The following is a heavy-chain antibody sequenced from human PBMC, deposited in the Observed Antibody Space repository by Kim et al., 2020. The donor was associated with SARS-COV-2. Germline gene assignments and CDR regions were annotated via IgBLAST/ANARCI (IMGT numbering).Heavy chain of an antibody. CDR3: AKHFGSSGSEFQH. D-gene: IGHD3-22*01. CDR2: ISGSEGQR. V-gene: IGHV3-23*01. J-gene: IGHJ1*01. CDR1: GFTFSAYA. Sequence: GGSLRLSCAASGFTFSAYAMSWVRQAPGKGLEWVSGISGSEGQRYYGDSVNGRFIISRDNYKNTLHLQMNSLRAEDTAVYYCAKHFGSSGSEFQHWGQGT.